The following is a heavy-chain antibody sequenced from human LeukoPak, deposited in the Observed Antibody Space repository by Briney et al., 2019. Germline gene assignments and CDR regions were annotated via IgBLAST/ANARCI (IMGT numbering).Heavy chain of an antibody. D-gene: IGHD2/OR15-2a*01. V-gene: IGHV3-21*01. J-gene: IGHJ4*02. CDR2: ISSSSSYI. CDR3: ARDAALEYPTYYFDY. CDR1: GFTFSSYS. Sequence: PGGSLRLSCAASGFTFSSYSMNWVRQAPGKGLEWVSSISSSSSYIYYADSVKGRFTISRDNAKNSLYLQMNSLRAEDTAVYYCARDAALEYPTYYFDYWGQGTLVTVSS.